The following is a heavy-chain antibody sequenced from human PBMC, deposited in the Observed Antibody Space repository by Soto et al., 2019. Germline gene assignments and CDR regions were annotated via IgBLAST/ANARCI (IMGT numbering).Heavy chain of an antibody. CDR2: IKQDGSEK. Sequence: EVQLVESGGGLVQPGGSLRLSCAASGFTFSSYWMSWVRQAPGKGLERVANIKQDGSEKYYVDSVKGRFTISRDNAKISLHLQMNSLSAEDTAVYYCARDGRYYYYSSGFDYWGQGTLVTVSS. J-gene: IGHJ4*02. D-gene: IGHD3-22*01. V-gene: IGHV3-7*05. CDR3: ARDGRYYYYSSGFDY. CDR1: GFTFSSYW.